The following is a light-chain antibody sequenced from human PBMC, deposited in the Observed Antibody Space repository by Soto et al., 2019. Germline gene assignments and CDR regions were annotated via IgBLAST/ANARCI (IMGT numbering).Light chain of an antibody. Sequence: EIVMTQSPATLSVSPGERATLSCRASQSISSNLAWYQQKPGQAPRLLIYGASARALGIPARFSGSGSGTEFSFTVTSLQSEDFAVYYCQQYDQWPITFGQGTHWRL. CDR1: QSISSN. CDR3: QQYDQWPIT. J-gene: IGKJ5*01. CDR2: GAS. V-gene: IGKV3-15*01.